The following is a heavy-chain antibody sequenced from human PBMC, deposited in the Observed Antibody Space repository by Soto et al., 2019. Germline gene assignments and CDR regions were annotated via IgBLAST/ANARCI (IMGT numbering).Heavy chain of an antibody. V-gene: IGHV1-46*03. CDR2: IFPGGVNI. Sequence: QVQLVQSGPEVKKPGASVKVSCKAIGYSFTSHYMHWVRQAPGQGLEWMGTIFPGGVNIAYAQKFKVRTPITKHTPTSTVNWELNSLTSADAAVYYCAENQRCPDLVWWFHPWGQGPLFTVSS. CDR3: AENQRCPDLVWWFHP. D-gene: IGHD3-16*01. CDR1: GYSFTSHY. J-gene: IGHJ5*02.